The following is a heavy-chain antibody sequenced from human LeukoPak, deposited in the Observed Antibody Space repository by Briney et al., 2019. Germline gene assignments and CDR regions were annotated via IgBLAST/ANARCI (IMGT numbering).Heavy chain of an antibody. CDR3: ARDGLAAATLHWCFDV. V-gene: IGHV3-21*01. J-gene: IGHJ2*01. Sequence: SGGSLRLSCAASGFTFSSYSTNWVRQAPGKGLEWVSSISTSSSYIYYADSVKGRFTISRDNARNSLYLQMNSLRAEDTAVYYCARDGLAAATLHWCFDVWGRGTLVTVSS. CDR2: ISTSSSYI. D-gene: IGHD6-25*01. CDR1: GFTFSSYS.